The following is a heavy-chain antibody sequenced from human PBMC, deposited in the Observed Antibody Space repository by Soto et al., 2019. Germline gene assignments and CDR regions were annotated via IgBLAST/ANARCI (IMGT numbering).Heavy chain of an antibody. Sequence: PSLTFAVSGGAISSGFYSWSWTRQPPGQGLEWIGYIYNSGNTYYNPSLMSRVTISVDRSQNHFSLKLTSVTAADTAVYYCARGSDGVGNWFDPWGQGTQVTVSS. V-gene: IGHV4-30-2*01. D-gene: IGHD2-8*01. CDR3: ARGSDGVGNWFDP. CDR1: GGAISSGFYS. CDR2: IYNSGNT. J-gene: IGHJ5*02.